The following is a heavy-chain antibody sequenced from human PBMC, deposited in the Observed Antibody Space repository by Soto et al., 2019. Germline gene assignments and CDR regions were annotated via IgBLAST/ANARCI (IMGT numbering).Heavy chain of an antibody. CDR2: IKQDGSEK. V-gene: IGHV3-7*05. CDR1: GFTVSSYW. D-gene: IGHD6-19*01. Sequence: GGSLRLSCAASGFTVSSYWMSWVRQAPGKGLEWVANIKQDGSEKYYVDSVKGRFTISRDNAKNSLYLQMNSQVAEDTAMYYCARGVSKSSYGLDYYYYYGMDVWGQGTTVTVSS. J-gene: IGHJ6*02. CDR3: ARGVSKSSYGLDYYYYYGMDV.